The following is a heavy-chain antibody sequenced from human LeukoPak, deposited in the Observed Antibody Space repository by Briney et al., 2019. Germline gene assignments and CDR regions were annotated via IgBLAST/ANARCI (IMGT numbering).Heavy chain of an antibody. J-gene: IGHJ6*02. V-gene: IGHV1-69*13. CDR3: ARGKGRGYSGYDPLYYYYGMDV. Sequence: GASVKVSCKASGGTFSSYAISWVRQAPGQGLEWMGGIIPIFGTANYAQKFQGRVTITADESTSTDYMELSSLRSEDTAVYYCARGKGRGYSGYDPLYYYYGMDVWGQGTTVTVSS. CDR1: GGTFSSYA. CDR2: IIPIFGTA. D-gene: IGHD5-12*01.